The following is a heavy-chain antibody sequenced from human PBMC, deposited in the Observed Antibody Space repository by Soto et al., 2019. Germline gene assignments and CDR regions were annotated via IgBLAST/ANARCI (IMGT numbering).Heavy chain of an antibody. Sequence: GESLKISCKASGYSFTNYWIGWVRQMPGKGLEWMGTIYPSDSYTNYSPSFQGHVTISADKSISTAYLQWSSLKASDTAMYYCARHHVLLWFGELSGMDVWGQGTTVTVSS. CDR3: ARHHVLLWFGELSGMDV. V-gene: IGHV5-10-1*01. CDR1: GYSFTNYW. CDR2: IYPSDSYT. J-gene: IGHJ6*02. D-gene: IGHD3-10*01.